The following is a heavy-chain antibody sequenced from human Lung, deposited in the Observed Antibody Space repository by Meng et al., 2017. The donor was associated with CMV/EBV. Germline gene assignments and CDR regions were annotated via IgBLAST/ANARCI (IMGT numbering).Heavy chain of an antibody. V-gene: IGHV3-30*03. Sequence: GESLKISCAASGFVFNRFGMKWVRQAPGKGLEWLAVISYGGSKEYYADSVKGRFTISRDNSKNTLELQMNSLRVEDTAVYFCARGLKAAAGTREYYYGMDVWGQGXAVTVSS. J-gene: IGHJ6*02. CDR1: GFVFNRFG. D-gene: IGHD6-13*01. CDR3: ARGLKAAAGTREYYYGMDV. CDR2: ISYGGSKE.